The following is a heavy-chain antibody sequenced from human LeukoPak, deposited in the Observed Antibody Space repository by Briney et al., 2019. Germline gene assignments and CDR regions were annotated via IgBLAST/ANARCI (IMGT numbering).Heavy chain of an antibody. V-gene: IGHV3-21*01. CDR2: ISSSSSYI. D-gene: IGHD6-13*01. J-gene: IGHJ4*02. CDR3: ATRIAAAGAFDY. CDR1: GFTFSSYS. Sequence: GGSLRLSCAASGFTFSSYSMNWVRQAPGKGLEWVSSISSSSSYIYYADSVKGRFTISRDNSKNTLYLQMNSLRAEDTAVYYCATRIAAAGAFDYWGQGTLVTVSS.